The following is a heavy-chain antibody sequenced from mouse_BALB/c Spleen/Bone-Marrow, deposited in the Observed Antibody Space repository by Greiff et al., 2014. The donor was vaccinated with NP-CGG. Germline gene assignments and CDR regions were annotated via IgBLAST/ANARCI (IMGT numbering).Heavy chain of an antibody. V-gene: IGHV5-12-2*01. D-gene: IGHD1-2*01. CDR3: ARRYDYGYGPFAY. Sequence: EVKLVESGGGLVQPGGSLKLSCAASGFTFSNYTMSWIRQTPEKRLEWVASISNGGGTTYYPDTVKGRFTISRDNAKNTLYLQMSSLKSEDTAMYYCARRYDYGYGPFAYWGQGTLVTVSA. J-gene: IGHJ3*01. CDR1: GFTFSNYT. CDR2: ISNGGGTT.